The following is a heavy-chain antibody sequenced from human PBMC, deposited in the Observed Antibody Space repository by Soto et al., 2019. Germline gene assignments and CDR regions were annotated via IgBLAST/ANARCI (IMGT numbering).Heavy chain of an antibody. CDR3: ARDGNYYDSSGYFQH. CDR2: INPNSGGT. Sequence: GASVQVSCKASGYTFTGYYMHWVRQAPGQGLEWMGWINPNSGGTNYAQKFQGWVTMTRDTSISTAYMELSRLRSGDTAVYYCARDGNYYDSSGYFQHWGQGTLVTVSS. CDR1: GYTFTGYY. D-gene: IGHD3-22*01. V-gene: IGHV1-2*04. J-gene: IGHJ1*01.